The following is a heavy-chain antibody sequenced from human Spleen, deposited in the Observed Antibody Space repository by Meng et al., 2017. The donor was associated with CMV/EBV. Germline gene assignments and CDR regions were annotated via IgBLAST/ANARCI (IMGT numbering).Heavy chain of an antibody. V-gene: IGHV3-21*01. CDR1: GFTFSSYS. J-gene: IGHJ4*02. D-gene: IGHD2-15*01. CDR3: AEAATLAG. CDR2: ISSSSSYI. Sequence: GGSLRLSCAASGFTFSSYSMNWVRQAPGKGLEWVSSISSSSSYIYYADSVKGRFTISRDNAKNSLSLQMNSLRGEDTAVYYCAEAATLAGWGQGTLVTVSS.